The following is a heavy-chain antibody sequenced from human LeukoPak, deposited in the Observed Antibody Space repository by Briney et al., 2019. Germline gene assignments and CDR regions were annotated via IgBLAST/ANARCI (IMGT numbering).Heavy chain of an antibody. CDR1: GFTFSSYA. Sequence: GGSLRLSCAASGFTFSSYAMSWVRQAPGKGLEWVSSISGSGGSTHYADSVKGQFTISRDDSKNTLYLQMNSLRAEDTAVYYCAKGSSTSCYGGSDFWGQGTLVTVSS. J-gene: IGHJ4*02. CDR3: AKGSSTSCYGGSDF. D-gene: IGHD2-2*01. CDR2: ISGSGGST. V-gene: IGHV3-23*01.